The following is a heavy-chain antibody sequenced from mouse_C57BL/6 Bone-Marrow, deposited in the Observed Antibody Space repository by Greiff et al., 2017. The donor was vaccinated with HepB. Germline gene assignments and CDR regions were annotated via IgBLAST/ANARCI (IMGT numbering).Heavy chain of an antibody. Sequence: EVKLMESGGGLVKPGGSLKLSCAASGFTFSSYAMSWVRQTTEKRLEGVATISDGGSYTYYTDNVKGRFTITRDNAKNNLYLQMSHLKSEDTAMYYCASTPITTVVYFDYWGQGTTLTVSS. CDR1: GFTFSSYA. CDR2: ISDGGSYT. J-gene: IGHJ2*01. D-gene: IGHD1-1*01. CDR3: ASTPITTVVYFDY. V-gene: IGHV5-4*03.